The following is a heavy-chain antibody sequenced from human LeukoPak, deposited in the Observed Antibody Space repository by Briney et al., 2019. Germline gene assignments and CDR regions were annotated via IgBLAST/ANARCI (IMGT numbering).Heavy chain of an antibody. Sequence: SETLSLTCTVSGYSISSGYYWGWIRQPPGKGLEWIGYIYYSGSTNYNPSLKSRVTISVDTSKNQFSLKLSSVTAADTAVYYCARGQRGYSYGYDDWGQGTLVTVSS. V-gene: IGHV4-61*01. CDR1: GYSISSGYY. CDR3: ARGQRGYSYGYDD. J-gene: IGHJ4*02. CDR2: IYYSGST. D-gene: IGHD5-18*01.